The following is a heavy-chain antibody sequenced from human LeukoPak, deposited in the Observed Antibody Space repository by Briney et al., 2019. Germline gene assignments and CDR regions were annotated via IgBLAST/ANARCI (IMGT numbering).Heavy chain of an antibody. D-gene: IGHD3-22*01. CDR2: INPNSGGT. Sequence: ASVKVSCKASGYTFTGYYMHWVRQAPGQGLEWMGWINPNSGGTNYAQKFQGRVTMTRDTSICTAYMELSRLRPDDTAVYYCARDLSNVVITSYWGQGTLVTVSS. CDR3: ARDLSNVVITSY. J-gene: IGHJ4*01. CDR1: GYTFTGYY. V-gene: IGHV1-2*02.